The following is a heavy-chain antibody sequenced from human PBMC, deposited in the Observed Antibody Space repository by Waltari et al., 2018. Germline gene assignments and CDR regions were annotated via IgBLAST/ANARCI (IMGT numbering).Heavy chain of an antibody. CDR2: ISSSGTTI. D-gene: IGHD2-2*01. CDR1: GFTFRSCE. CDR3: ARRYCSSTSCLFDY. J-gene: IGHJ4*02. Sequence: EVQLVESGGGLVQPGGSLRLSCAASGFTFRSCEIHGVRRAPGKGLEWVSHISSSGTTIYYADSVKGRFTISRDNAKNSLYLQMNSLRAEDTAVYYCARRYCSSTSCLFDYWGQGTLVTVSS. V-gene: IGHV3-48*03.